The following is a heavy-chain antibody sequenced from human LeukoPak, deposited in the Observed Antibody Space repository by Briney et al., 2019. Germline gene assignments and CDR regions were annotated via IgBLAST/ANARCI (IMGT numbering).Heavy chain of an antibody. V-gene: IGHV3-21*01. CDR2: ISSSSSYI. Sequence: GGSLRLSCAASGFTFSSYSMNWVRQAPGKGLEWVSSISSSSSYIYYADSVKGRFTISRDNAKNSLYLQMNSLRAEDTAVYYCASLFGGDYYDSSGYYSPYFDYWGQGTLVTVSS. CDR1: GFTFSSYS. J-gene: IGHJ4*02. D-gene: IGHD3-22*01. CDR3: ASLFGGDYYDSSGYYSPYFDY.